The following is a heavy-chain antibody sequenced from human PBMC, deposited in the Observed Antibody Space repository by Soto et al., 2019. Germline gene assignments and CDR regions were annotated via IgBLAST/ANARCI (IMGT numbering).Heavy chain of an antibody. J-gene: IGHJ4*02. CDR3: AGYAPHGSSVAGDY. V-gene: IGHV3-74*01. Sequence: EVQLVESGGGLVQPGGSLRHSGAASGFTFRTHWMHWVRQAPGKGRVWVSRINGDGSETTYADSMKGRLTIYRDKAKNTLYLQVNNLRVAETAVYYCAGYAPHGSSVAGDYWGKGAVDSVSS. CDR2: INGDGSET. D-gene: IGHD3-22*01. CDR1: GFTFRTHW.